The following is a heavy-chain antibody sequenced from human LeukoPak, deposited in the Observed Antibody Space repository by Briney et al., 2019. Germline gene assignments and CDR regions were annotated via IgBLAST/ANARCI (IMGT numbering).Heavy chain of an antibody. D-gene: IGHD3-3*01. CDR3: ARVGPLRFLEWLPSWFDP. J-gene: IGHJ5*02. CDR2: INHSGST. Sequence: PSETLSLTCAVYGGSFSGYYWSWIRQPPGKGLEWIGEINHSGSTNYNPSLKSRVTISVDTSKNQFSLKLSSVTAADTAVYYCARVGPLRFLEWLPSWFDPWGQGTLVTVSS. V-gene: IGHV4-34*01. CDR1: GGSFSGYY.